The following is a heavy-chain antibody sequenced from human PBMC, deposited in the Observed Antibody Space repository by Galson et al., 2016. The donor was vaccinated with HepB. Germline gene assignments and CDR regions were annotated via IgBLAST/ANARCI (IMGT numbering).Heavy chain of an antibody. V-gene: IGHV3-23*01. CDR1: GFTFSSYA. Sequence: LRLSCAASGFTFSSYAMSWVRQAPGKGLEWVSAMSGSGASTFYADSVKGRFTTSRDNSKNTLYLQMNSLRAEDTAVYYCAKGENWNYGVWWYFDLWGRGTLVTVSS. J-gene: IGHJ2*01. D-gene: IGHD1-7*01. CDR2: MSGSGAST. CDR3: AKGENWNYGVWWYFDL.